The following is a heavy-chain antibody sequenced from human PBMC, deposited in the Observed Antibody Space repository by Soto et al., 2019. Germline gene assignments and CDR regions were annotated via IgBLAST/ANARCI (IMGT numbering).Heavy chain of an antibody. CDR1: GGTFSSYA. Sequence: GASVKVSCKASGGTFSSYAISWVRQAPGQGLEWMGGIIPIFGTANYAQKFQGRVTITADKSTSTAYMELSSLRSEDTAVYYCAREVYCSGCSCYSPVNYYYYCMDVWGQGTTVTVSS. CDR3: AREVYCSGCSCYSPVNYYYYCMDV. J-gene: IGHJ6*02. V-gene: IGHV1-69*06. D-gene: IGHD2-15*01. CDR2: IIPIFGTA.